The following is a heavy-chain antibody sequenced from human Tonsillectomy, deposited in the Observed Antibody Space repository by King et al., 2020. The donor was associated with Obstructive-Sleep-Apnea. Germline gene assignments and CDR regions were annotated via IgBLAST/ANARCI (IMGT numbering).Heavy chain of an antibody. CDR2: IDSGGRT. CDR1: GFTVSRNY. D-gene: IGHD3-22*01. J-gene: IGHJ4*02. CDR3: ARDSSGYYYFDY. Sequence: VQLVESGGALVQPGGSLRLSCAASGFTVSRNYMSWVRHAPGQGREWVSIIDSGGRTYYADSVKGRFTISRDISKNMLYFQMNSLRAEDTAVYYCARDSSGYYYFDYWGQGTLVTVSS. V-gene: IGHV3-66*01.